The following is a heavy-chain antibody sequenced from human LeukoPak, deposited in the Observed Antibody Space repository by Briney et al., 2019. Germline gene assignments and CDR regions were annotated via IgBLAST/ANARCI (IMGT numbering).Heavy chain of an antibody. CDR1: GFTFSSYG. Sequence: PGGSLRLSCAASGFTFSSYGMHWVRQAPGKGLEWVAFIRYDGSNKYYADSVKGRFTISRDNSKNTLYLQMNSLRAEDTAVYYCAKLNRIVGAFGAFDIWGQGTMVTASS. V-gene: IGHV3-30*02. D-gene: IGHD1-26*01. CDR3: AKLNRIVGAFGAFDI. J-gene: IGHJ3*02. CDR2: IRYDGSNK.